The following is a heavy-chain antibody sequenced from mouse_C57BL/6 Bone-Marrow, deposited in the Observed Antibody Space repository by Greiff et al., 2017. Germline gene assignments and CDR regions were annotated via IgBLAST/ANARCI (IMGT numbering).Heavy chain of an antibody. Sequence: VQLQESGGDLVKPGGSLKLSCAASGFTFSSYGMSWVRQTPDKRLEWVATISSGGSYTYYPDSVKGRFTISRDNAKNTLYLQMSSLKSEDTAMYYCARPMDYWGQGTSGTVSS. V-gene: IGHV5-6*01. CDR2: ISSGGSYT. CDR1: GFTFSSYG. CDR3: ARPMDY. J-gene: IGHJ4*01.